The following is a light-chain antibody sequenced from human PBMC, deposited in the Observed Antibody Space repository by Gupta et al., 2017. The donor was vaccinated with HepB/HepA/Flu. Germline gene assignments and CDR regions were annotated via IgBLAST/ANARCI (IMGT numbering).Light chain of an antibody. CDR2: GAS. V-gene: IGKV3-15*01. Sequence: EVVMTQSPATLSLSPGERAALSCRASQSISTNLAWYQQKPGQAPRLLIYGASTRATGIPARFSGGGSGTEFTLTISSLHSEDFAIYCCQQYNTWPPTFGQGTRLEIK. CDR3: QQYNTWPPT. CDR1: QSISTN. J-gene: IGKJ5*01.